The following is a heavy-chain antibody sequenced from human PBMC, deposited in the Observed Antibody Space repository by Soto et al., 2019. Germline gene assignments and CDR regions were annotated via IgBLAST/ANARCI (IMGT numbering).Heavy chain of an antibody. V-gene: IGHV3-49*03. CDR3: TRDLGSSSKYFDY. CDR1: GFTFGDYA. CDR2: IRSKAYGGTT. D-gene: IGHD6-6*01. Sequence: GGSLRLSCTASGFTFGDYAMSWFHRAPGKGLEWVGFIRSKAYGGTTEHAASVKGRFTISRDDSKSIAYLQMNSLKTEDTAVYYCTRDLGSSSKYFDYWGQGTLVTVSS. J-gene: IGHJ4*02.